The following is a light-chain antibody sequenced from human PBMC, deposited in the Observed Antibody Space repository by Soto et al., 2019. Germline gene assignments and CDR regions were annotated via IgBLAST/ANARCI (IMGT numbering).Light chain of an antibody. V-gene: IGKV3-20*01. CDR1: QSVSSSR. CDR3: QQYGSSLWT. CDR2: GAS. Sequence: EFLLTQSPCTLSLSPGERATLSCRASQSVSSSRLAWYRQKPGQAPRLLIYGASSRATGIPERFSGSGSGTDFTLTISRLEPEDFELYYCQQYGSSLWTFGQGTKVDIK. J-gene: IGKJ1*01.